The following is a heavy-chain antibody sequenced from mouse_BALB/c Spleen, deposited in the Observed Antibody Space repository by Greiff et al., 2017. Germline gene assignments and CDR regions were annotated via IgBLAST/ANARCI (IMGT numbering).Heavy chain of an antibody. D-gene: IGHD2-1*01. CDR1: GFTFSSYA. J-gene: IGHJ1*01. Sequence: EVQRVESGGGLVKPGGSLKLSCAASGFTFSSYAMSWVRQTPEKRLEWVASISSGGSTYYPDSVKGRFTISRDNARNILYLQMSSLRSEDTAMYYCARDYGKDWYFDVWGAGTTVTVSS. CDR3: ARDYGKDWYFDV. CDR2: ISSGGST. V-gene: IGHV5-6-5*01.